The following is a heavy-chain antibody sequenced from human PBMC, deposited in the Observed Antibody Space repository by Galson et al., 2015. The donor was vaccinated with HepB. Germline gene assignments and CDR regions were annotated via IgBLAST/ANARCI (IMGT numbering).Heavy chain of an antibody. CDR3: TRVWADGVGVIAVAGPVPFDY. CDR2: IRSKAYGGTT. V-gene: IGHV3-49*03. J-gene: IGHJ4*02. D-gene: IGHD6-19*01. CDR1: GFTFGDYA. Sequence: SLRLSCAASGFTFGDYAMSWFRQAPGKGLEWVGFIRSKAYGGTTEYAASVKGRFTISRDDSKSIAYLQMNSLKTEDTAVYYCTRVWADGVGVIAVAGPVPFDYWGQGTLVTVSS.